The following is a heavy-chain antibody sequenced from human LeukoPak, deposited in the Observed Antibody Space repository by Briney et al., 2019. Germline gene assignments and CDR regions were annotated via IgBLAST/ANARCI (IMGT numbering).Heavy chain of an antibody. J-gene: IGHJ4*02. V-gene: IGHV3-7*03. Sequence: GGSLRLSCAASGFTFSDYWMTWVRQAPGKGLEWVANIKEDGTEEYYVDSLRGRFTISRDNAKDSLYLQMNSLRAEDTAVYYCARVPGGGGAIGDHWGQGTLVTVSS. CDR3: ARVPGGGGAIGDH. CDR1: GFTFSDYW. CDR2: IKEDGTEE. D-gene: IGHD2-21*01.